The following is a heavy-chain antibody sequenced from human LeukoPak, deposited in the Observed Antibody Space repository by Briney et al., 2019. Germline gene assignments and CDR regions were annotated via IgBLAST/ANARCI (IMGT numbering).Heavy chain of an antibody. J-gene: IGHJ4*02. Sequence: SETLSLTCAVYGESFSGYYWNWIRQPPGKGLEWIGEITHSGSTNYSPSLKSRVTISADMSKNHFSLKMNSLTAADTAVYYCARGPYFEYWGQGTLVTVSS. CDR1: GESFSGYY. V-gene: IGHV4-34*01. CDR2: ITHSGST. CDR3: ARGPYFEY.